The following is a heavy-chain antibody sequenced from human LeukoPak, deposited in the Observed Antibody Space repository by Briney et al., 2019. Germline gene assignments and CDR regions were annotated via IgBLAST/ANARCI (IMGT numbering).Heavy chain of an antibody. V-gene: IGHV4-59*01. CDR1: GASISSYY. Sequence: SETLSLTCAVSGASISSYYWSWIRQPPGKGLEWIGYIYYSRSTNYNPSLKSRVTISVDTSKNQFSLKQSSVTAADTAMYYCARGSGYLVYWGQGTLVTVSS. CDR2: IYYSRST. CDR3: ARGSGYLVY. J-gene: IGHJ4*02. D-gene: IGHD3-22*01.